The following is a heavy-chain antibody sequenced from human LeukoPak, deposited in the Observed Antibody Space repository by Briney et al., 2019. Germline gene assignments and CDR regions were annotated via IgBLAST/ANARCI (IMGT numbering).Heavy chain of an antibody. CDR1: GGSISSYY. V-gene: IGHV4-59*01. J-gene: IGHJ3*02. CDR3: AKYCSGASCWEAFDI. D-gene: IGHD2-15*01. Sequence: SETLSLTCTVSGGSISSYYWSWIRQAPGKGLEWIGHIYYSGSTNYNPSLKSRVTISVDTSKNQFSLKLSSVTAADTAVYYCAKYCSGASCWEAFDIWGQGTMVTVSS. CDR2: IYYSGST.